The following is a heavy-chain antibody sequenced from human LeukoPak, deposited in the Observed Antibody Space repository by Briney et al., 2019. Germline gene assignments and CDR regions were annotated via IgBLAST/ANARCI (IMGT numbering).Heavy chain of an antibody. V-gene: IGHV3-21*01. Sequence: GGSLRLSCTASGFTFSSYSMNSVRPAPGKGLAWVSSISDSSNYIYYADSVKGRFTISRDNAKNSLYLQMNSLRAEDTAVYYCARDYLNSWYVVIDYWGQGTLVTVSS. D-gene: IGHD6-13*01. CDR3: ARDYLNSWYVVIDY. CDR1: GFTFSSYS. J-gene: IGHJ4*02. CDR2: ISDSSNYI.